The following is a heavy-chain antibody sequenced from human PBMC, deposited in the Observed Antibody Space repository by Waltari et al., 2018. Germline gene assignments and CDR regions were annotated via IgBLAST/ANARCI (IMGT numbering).Heavy chain of an antibody. V-gene: IGHV1-2*06. D-gene: IGHD7-27*01. CDR2: INPNSGGT. J-gene: IGHJ3*02. CDR3: ASDSWGSAALWAFDI. CDR1: GYTFTGYY. Sequence: QVQLVQSGAEVKKPGASVKVSCKASGYTFTGYYIHWVRQAPGQGLEWMGRINPNSGGTNYAQKFQGRVTMTRDTSISTAYMELSRLRSDDTAVYYCASDSWGSAALWAFDIWGQGTMVTVSS.